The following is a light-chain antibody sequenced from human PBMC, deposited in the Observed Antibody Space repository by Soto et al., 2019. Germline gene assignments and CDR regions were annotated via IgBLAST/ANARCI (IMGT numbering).Light chain of an antibody. CDR3: SSYTSSSTRV. CDR2: EVS. J-gene: IGLJ2*01. CDR1: SSDVGGYNY. V-gene: IGLV2-14*01. Sequence: QSALPQPASVSGSPGQSITISCTGTSSDVGGYNYVSWYQQHPGNAPKLMIYEVSKRPSGVSNRFSGSKSGNTASLTISGLQAEDEADYYCSSYTSSSTRVFGGGTKLTVL.